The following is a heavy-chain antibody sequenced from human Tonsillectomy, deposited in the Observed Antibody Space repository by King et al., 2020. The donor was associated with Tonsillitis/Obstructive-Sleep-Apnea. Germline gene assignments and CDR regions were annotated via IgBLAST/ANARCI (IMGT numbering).Heavy chain of an antibody. V-gene: IGHV3-48*02. Sequence: VQLQESGGGLVQPGGSLRLSCAASGFTFRSYSMNWVRQAPGKGLEWVSSISSSSNKIYYADSVKGRFTISRDNAKNSLYLQMNSLGDEDAALYYCAREDSSGWYDYWGQGTLVTVSS. CDR2: ISSSSNKI. D-gene: IGHD6-19*01. CDR1: GFTFRSYS. J-gene: IGHJ4*02. CDR3: AREDSSGWYDY.